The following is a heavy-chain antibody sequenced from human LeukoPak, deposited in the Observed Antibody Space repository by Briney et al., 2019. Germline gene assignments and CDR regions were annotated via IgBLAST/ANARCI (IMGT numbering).Heavy chain of an antibody. V-gene: IGHV3-66*02. J-gene: IGHJ6*03. CDR3: AASNCSSTSCYCVSVVHYYYYYMDV. CDR2: IYSGGST. CDR1: GFTVSSNY. D-gene: IGHD2-2*01. Sequence: PGGSLRLSCAASGFTVSSNYMSWVRQAPGKGLEWVSVIYSGGSTYYADSVKGRFTISRDNSKNTLYLQMNSLRAEDTAVYYCAASNCSSTSCYCVSVVHYYYYYMDVWGKGTTVTVSS.